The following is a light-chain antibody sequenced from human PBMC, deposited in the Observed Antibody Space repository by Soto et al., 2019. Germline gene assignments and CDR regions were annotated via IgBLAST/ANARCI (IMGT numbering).Light chain of an antibody. CDR2: DNN. CDR1: SSNIGNNY. V-gene: IGLV1-51*01. J-gene: IGLJ1*01. CDR3: GTWDSSLSAGI. Sequence: QSVLTQPPSVSAAPGQKVTISCSGSSSNIGNNYVAWYQQFPGTAPKLLIYDNNLRPSGIPDRFSGSKSGTSATLGITGLQTGDEADYYCGTWDSSLSAGIFGAGTKVTV.